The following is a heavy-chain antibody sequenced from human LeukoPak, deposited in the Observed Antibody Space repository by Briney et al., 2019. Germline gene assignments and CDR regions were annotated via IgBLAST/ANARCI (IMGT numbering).Heavy chain of an antibody. CDR2: MRQDGSEK. V-gene: IGHV3-7*01. CDR3: AREGDAFDI. J-gene: IGHJ3*02. Sequence: GGSLRLSCAASGFTVSSNYMSWVRQAPGKGLEWVANMRQDGSEKYYVDSVKGRFTVSRDNAKNSQYLQMNSLRAEDTAVYYCAREGDAFDIWGQGTMVTVSS. CDR1: GFTVSSNY.